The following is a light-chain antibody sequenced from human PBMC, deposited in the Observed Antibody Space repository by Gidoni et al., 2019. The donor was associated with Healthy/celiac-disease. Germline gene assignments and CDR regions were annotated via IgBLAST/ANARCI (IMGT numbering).Light chain of an antibody. J-gene: IGKJ4*01. CDR1: QSVSSSY. Sequence: DIVWTQSPGTLSLSPGERATLSCRARQSVSSSYLAWYQQKPGQPPRLLIYGTSRRATGIPDRFRASGSGTDFTLTLSRLEPEHFAVYYCQQYGSSPPLTFGGGTKVEIK. CDR2: GTS. CDR3: QQYGSSPPLT. V-gene: IGKV3-20*01.